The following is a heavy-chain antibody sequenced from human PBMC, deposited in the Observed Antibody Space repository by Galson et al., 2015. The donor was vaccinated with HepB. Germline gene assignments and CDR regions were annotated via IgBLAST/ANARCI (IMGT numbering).Heavy chain of an antibody. CDR3: ARGWEVLYRRGGMDV. D-gene: IGHD3-3*01. CDR2: ISSTSGTI. J-gene: IGHJ6*02. CDR1: GFIFSDYS. V-gene: IGHV3-48*02. Sequence: SLRLSCAASGFIFSDYSMAWVRQAPGKGLEWVSYISSTSGTINYADSVKDRFTISRDNAENSLFLHMTRLRDDDTAVYYCARGWEVLYRRGGMDVWGQGTTVTVSS.